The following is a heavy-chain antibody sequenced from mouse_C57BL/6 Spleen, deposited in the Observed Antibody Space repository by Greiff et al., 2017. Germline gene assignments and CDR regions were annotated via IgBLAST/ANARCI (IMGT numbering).Heavy chain of an antibody. CDR3: ARCVYYYGSKYVDY. Sequence: QVQLQQPGAELVRPGTSVKLSCKASGYTFTSYWLHWVKQRPGQGLEWIGVIDPSDSYTNYNQKFKGKATLTVDTSSSTAYMQLSSLTSEDSAVYYCARCVYYYGSKYVDYWGQGTTLTVSS. V-gene: IGHV1-59*01. CDR1: GYTFTSYW. J-gene: IGHJ2*01. CDR2: IDPSDSYT. D-gene: IGHD1-1*01.